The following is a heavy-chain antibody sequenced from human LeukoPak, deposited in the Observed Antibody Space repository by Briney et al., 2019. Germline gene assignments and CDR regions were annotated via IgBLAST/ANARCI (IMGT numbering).Heavy chain of an antibody. V-gene: IGHV3-21*01. Sequence: PGGSLRLSCAASGFTFSSYSMNWVRPAPGKGREWVSSISSSSSYIYYADSVKGRFTISRDNAKNSLYLQMNSLRAEDTAVYYCARDRDYDILTGYGFDAFDIWGQGTMVTVSS. J-gene: IGHJ3*02. D-gene: IGHD3-9*01. CDR1: GFTFSSYS. CDR2: ISSSSSYI. CDR3: ARDRDYDILTGYGFDAFDI.